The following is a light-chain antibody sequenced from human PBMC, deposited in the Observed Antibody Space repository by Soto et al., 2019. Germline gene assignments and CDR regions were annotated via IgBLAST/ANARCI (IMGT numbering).Light chain of an antibody. Sequence: EIVLTQSPGTLSLSPGERATLSCRASQSVSSRYLAWYQQKPGQAPRLLMYGASNRATGIPDRFSVSGSGTDFTLTISRLEPEDFAVYFCQQYGSSPPFTFGQGTKVEIK. J-gene: IGKJ2*01. CDR1: QSVSSRY. CDR3: QQYGSSPPFT. V-gene: IGKV3-20*01. CDR2: GAS.